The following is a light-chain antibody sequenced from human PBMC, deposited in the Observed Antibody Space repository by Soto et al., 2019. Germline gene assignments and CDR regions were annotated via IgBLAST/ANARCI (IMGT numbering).Light chain of an antibody. CDR2: DNN. CDR3: GAWDSSLSAVV. V-gene: IGLV1-51*01. J-gene: IGLJ2*01. CDR1: SSKIGNNY. Sequence: QSVLTQPPSVSAAPGQKVTISCSGSSSKIGNNYVSWYQQLPGTAPKLLIYDNNKRPSGIPGRFSGSKSGTSATLGITGLQTGDEADYYCGAWDSSLSAVVFGGGTKVTVL.